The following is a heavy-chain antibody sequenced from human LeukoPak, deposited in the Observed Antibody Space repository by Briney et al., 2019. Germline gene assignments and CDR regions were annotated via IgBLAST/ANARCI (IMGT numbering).Heavy chain of an antibody. CDR3: AREGCSSTSCYIVNWFDP. Sequence: PGGSQRLSCAASGFTFSSYGMHWVRQAPGKGLEWVAVIWYDGSNKYYADSVKGRFTISRDNSKNTLYLQMNSLRAEDTAVYYCAREGCSSTSCYIVNWFDPWGQGTLVTVSS. CDR2: IWYDGSNK. CDR1: GFTFSSYG. J-gene: IGHJ5*02. V-gene: IGHV3-33*01. D-gene: IGHD2-2*02.